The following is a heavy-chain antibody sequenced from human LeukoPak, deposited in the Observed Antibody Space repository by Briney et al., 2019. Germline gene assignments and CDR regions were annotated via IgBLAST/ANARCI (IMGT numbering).Heavy chain of an antibody. D-gene: IGHD3-3*02. CDR3: ARDSDIFGSNAFDI. V-gene: IGHV4-4*07. Sequence: SETLSLTCTVSGGSISSYYWSWIRQPAGKGLEWIGRIYTSGSTNYNPSLKSRVTMSVDTSKNRFSLKLSSVTAADTAVYYCARDSDIFGSNAFDIWGQGTMVTVSS. J-gene: IGHJ3*02. CDR2: IYTSGST. CDR1: GGSISSYY.